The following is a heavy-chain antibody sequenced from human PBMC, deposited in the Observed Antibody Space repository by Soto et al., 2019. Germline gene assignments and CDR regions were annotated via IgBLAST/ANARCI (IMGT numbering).Heavy chain of an antibody. D-gene: IGHD2-2*01. V-gene: IGHV3-23*01. Sequence: EVQLLESGGGLVQPGGSLRLSCVVSGFTFGSYAMSWVRQAPEKGPEWVAILGGNGFTTYYEDSVKGRFTSSGDKSKSTLFLQMNSLRADDTGVYYCAKALRPSLNFFYYMDVWGRGTSVTVSS. CDR3: AKALRPSLNFFYYMDV. J-gene: IGHJ6*03. CDR2: LGGNGFTT. CDR1: GFTFGSYA.